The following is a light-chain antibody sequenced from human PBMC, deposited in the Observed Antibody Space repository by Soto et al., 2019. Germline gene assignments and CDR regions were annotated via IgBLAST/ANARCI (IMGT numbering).Light chain of an antibody. J-gene: IGLJ1*01. CDR3: CSYAGSKTDV. Sequence: QSALTQPASVSGSPGQSITISCTGTNSDVGTYDVVSWYQHHPGKGPKLMIYDVNKRPSGVSNRFSGSKSGNTASLTISGLQAEDEADYYCCSYAGSKTDVFGTGTKLTVL. CDR2: DVN. CDR1: NSDVGTYDV. V-gene: IGLV2-23*02.